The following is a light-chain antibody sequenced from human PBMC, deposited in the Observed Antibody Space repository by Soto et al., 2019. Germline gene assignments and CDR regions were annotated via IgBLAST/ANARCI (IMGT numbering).Light chain of an antibody. CDR3: CSHAGGGTLV. CDR2: EVS. CDR1: SSDVGGYNY. J-gene: IGLJ3*02. Sequence: QSVLTQPASVSGSPGQSITISCTGTSSDVGGYNYVSWYQQHPGKAPKLMIYEVSNRPSGVSNRFSGSKSGNTASLTISGLQAEDEADYYCCSHAGGGTLVFGGGTKVTVL. V-gene: IGLV2-23*02.